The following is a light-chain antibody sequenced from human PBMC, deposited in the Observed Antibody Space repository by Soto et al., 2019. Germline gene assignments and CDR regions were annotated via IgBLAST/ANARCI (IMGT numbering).Light chain of an antibody. CDR2: DAS. CDR3: QQRGKWPIT. V-gene: IGKV3-11*01. CDR1: QSVSRY. J-gene: IGKJ5*01. Sequence: EIVLTQSPATLSLSPGERTTLSCRASQSVSRYLAWYQQKRGQAPRLLIYDASNRATGIPARFSGSGSGTDFTLTISSLEPEDFAVYYCQQRGKWPITFGQGTRLEIK.